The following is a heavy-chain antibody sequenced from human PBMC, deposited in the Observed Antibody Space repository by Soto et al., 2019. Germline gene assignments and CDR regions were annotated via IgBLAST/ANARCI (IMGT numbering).Heavy chain of an antibody. CDR1: GLTVSSNY. Sequence: GGSLILSCAASGLTVSSNYMGWVRQAPGKGLECVSLIYSGDNTYYADSVKGRFTISRDNSKHTLYLQMNRLSAEDTAVYYCARAYYYDSSGYPNGFDIWGQGTMVTVSS. J-gene: IGHJ3*02. CDR3: ARAYYYDSSGYPNGFDI. V-gene: IGHV3-53*01. CDR2: IYSGDNT. D-gene: IGHD3-22*01.